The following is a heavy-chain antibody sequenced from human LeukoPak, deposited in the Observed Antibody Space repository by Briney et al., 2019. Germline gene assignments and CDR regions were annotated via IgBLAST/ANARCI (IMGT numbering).Heavy chain of an antibody. V-gene: IGHV3-30*18. CDR1: GFTFSAYG. Sequence: AGGSLRLSCAASGFTFSAYGMHWVRQAPGKGLEWVAVISYDGSNKYYADSVKGRFTISRDNSKNTLNLLMNSLRAEDTAVYYCAKDLVRGALLLPYYYYYGMDVWGQGTTVTVSS. CDR3: AKDLVRGALLLPYYYYYGMDV. CDR2: ISYDGSNK. J-gene: IGHJ6*02. D-gene: IGHD3-10*01.